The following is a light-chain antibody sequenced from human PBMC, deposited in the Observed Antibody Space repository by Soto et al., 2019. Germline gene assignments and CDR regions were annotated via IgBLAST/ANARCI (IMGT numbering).Light chain of an antibody. J-gene: IGKJ1*01. CDR1: QSVSSSY. Sequence: EKVINQGRGTMSVSPGERATLSCRASQSVSSSYLAWYQQKPGQAPRLLIYGASSRATGIPDRFSGSGSGTDFTLTIDRLEPEDFAMYYCQQYSDSPPTFGQGTKVDI. CDR3: QQYSDSPPT. V-gene: IGKV3-20*01. CDR2: GAS.